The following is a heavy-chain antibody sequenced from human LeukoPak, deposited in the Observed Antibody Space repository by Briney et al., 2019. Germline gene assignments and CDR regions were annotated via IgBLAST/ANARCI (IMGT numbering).Heavy chain of an antibody. CDR3: AKGRTGYIPDS. J-gene: IGHJ4*02. Sequence: GGSLRLSCAASGFTFSSYTMTWVRQAPGKGLEWVSVISGNGGTTYYAESVKGRFTISRDNSKNTLYLQMNSLRVEGTAVYFCAKGRTGYIPDSWGQGTLVTVSS. CDR2: ISGNGGTT. D-gene: IGHD6-13*01. CDR1: GFTFSSYT. V-gene: IGHV3-23*01.